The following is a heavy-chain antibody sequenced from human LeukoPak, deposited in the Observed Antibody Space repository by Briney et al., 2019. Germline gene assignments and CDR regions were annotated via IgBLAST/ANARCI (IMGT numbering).Heavy chain of an antibody. CDR3: AKDRRYDILTGSLNY. V-gene: IGHV3-23*01. CDR2: ISGSGGST. D-gene: IGHD3-9*01. J-gene: IGHJ4*02. Sequence: GGSLRLSCAASGFTFSSYAMSWVRQAPGKGLEWVSVISGSGGSTYYADSVKGRFTISRDNSKNTLYLQMNSLRAEDTAVYYCAKDRRYDILTGSLNYWGQGTLVPVSS. CDR1: GFTFSSYA.